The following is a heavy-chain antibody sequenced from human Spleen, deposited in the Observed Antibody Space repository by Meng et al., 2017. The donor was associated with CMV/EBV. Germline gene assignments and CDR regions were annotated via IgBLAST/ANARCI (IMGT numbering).Heavy chain of an antibody. Sequence: GSLRLSCSVSGGSISSTTYYWGWIRQPPGKGLEWIGSISYSGSTYYNPSLKSRVTISVDTSKNQFSLKLSSVTAADTAMFYCARDLPHSYIAATWGGASWGQGTLVTVSS. J-gene: IGHJ1*01. CDR2: ISYSGST. CDR3: ARDLPHSYIAATWGGAS. CDR1: GGSISSTTYY. D-gene: IGHD6-13*01. V-gene: IGHV4-39*07.